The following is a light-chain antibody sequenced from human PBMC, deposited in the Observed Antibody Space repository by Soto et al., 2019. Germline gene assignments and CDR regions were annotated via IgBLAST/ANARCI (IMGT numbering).Light chain of an antibody. CDR2: DVR. CDR1: SSDVGGYNY. V-gene: IGLV2-11*01. J-gene: IGLJ1*01. CDR3: CSYAGSYSFV. Sequence: QSALTQPRSVSGSPGQSVTISCTGTSSDVGGYNYVSWYQQYPGKAPKVMMYDVRTRPSGVPDRFSGSKSGNTASQTISGLQAEDEADYYCCSYAGSYSFVFGTGTKLTVL.